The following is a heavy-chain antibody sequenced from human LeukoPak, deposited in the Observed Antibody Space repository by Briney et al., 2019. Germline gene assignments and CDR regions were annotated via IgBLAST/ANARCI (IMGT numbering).Heavy chain of an antibody. Sequence: GASVKVSCKASGYTFTSYDINWVRQATGQGLEWMGWMNPNSGNTGYAQKFQGRVTMTRNTSISTAYMELSSLRSEDTAVNYCARGGYCSSTSCSFHNWFDPWGQGTLVTVSS. CDR3: ARGGYCSSTSCSFHNWFDP. V-gene: IGHV1-8*01. CDR1: GYTFTSYD. J-gene: IGHJ5*02. D-gene: IGHD2-2*01. CDR2: MNPNSGNT.